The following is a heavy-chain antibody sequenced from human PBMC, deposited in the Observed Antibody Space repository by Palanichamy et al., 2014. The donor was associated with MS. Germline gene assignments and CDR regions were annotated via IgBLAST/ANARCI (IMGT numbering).Heavy chain of an antibody. D-gene: IGHD3-10*01. Sequence: QVQLLQSGAEVKKPGASFNVSCRAAGYKFTAYYLHWVRQAPGQGLEWMGSLNPQSGSTNFARKFQGRVTLTRDTPIFTTYMTLTGLTSDDTALYFCAREGSGWYFDLWGRGTLVTVSS. CDR1: GYKFTAYY. J-gene: IGHJ2*01. V-gene: IGHV1-2*02. CDR3: AREGSGWYFDL. CDR2: LNPQSGST.